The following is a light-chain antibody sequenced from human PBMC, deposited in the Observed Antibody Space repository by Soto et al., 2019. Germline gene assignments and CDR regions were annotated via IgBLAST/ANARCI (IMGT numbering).Light chain of an antibody. Sequence: QSALTQPRSVSGSPGQSVTISCTGTSSDVGGYNYVSWYQQHPGKAPKLMIYDVSQRPSGVPDRFSGSKSGNTASLAIFGPQDEDEDDYYCCSYAGRHFLFGGGTQLTV. CDR2: DVS. CDR3: CSYAGRHFL. CDR1: SSDVGGYNY. V-gene: IGLV2-11*01. J-gene: IGLJ3*02.